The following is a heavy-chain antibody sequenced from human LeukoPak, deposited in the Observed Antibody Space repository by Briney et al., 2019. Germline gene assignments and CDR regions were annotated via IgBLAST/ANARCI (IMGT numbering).Heavy chain of an antibody. D-gene: IGHD3-10*01. CDR1: GGTFSSYD. CDR3: ARDLVVRGVISGYYFDY. CDR2: IIPILGIA. V-gene: IGHV1-69*04. Sequence: GASVKVSCKASGGTFSSYDISWVRQAPGQGLKWMGRIIPILGIANYAQKFQGRVTITADKSTSTAYMELSSLRSEDTAVYYCARDLVVRGVISGYYFDYWGQGTLVTVSS. J-gene: IGHJ4*02.